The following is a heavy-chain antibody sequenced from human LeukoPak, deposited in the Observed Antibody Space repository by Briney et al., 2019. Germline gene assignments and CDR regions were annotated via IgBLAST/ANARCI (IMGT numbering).Heavy chain of an antibody. V-gene: IGHV3-23*01. CDR3: AKDLI. CDR2: ISDSGGRT. Sequence: HPGGSLRLSCAVSGITLSNYGMSWVRQTPGKGLEWVAGISDSGGRTNYADSVKGRFTISRDNSKNSLYLQMSGLRAEDTAVYYCAKDLIWGQGTMVTVSS. CDR1: GITLSNYG. J-gene: IGHJ3*02.